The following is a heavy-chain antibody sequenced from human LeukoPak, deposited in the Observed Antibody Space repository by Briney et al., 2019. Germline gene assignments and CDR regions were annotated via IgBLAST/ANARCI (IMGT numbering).Heavy chain of an antibody. CDR3: ATEGGIVGATGGWDFDY. Sequence: ASVEVSCKVSGYTLTELSMHWVRQAPGKGLEWMGGFDPEDGETIYAQKFQGRVTMTEDTSTDTAYMELSSLRSEDTAVYYCATEGGIVGATGGWDFDYWGQGTLVTVSS. J-gene: IGHJ4*02. D-gene: IGHD1-26*01. CDR1: GYTLTELS. V-gene: IGHV1-24*01. CDR2: FDPEDGET.